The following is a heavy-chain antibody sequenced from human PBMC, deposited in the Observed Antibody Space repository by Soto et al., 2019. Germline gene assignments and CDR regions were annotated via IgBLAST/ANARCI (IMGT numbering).Heavy chain of an antibody. CDR1: GGSLSGFY. Sequence: QVQLQQWGAGLLKPSETLSLNCAVNGGSLSGFYWSWIRQPPGKGLEWIGEIKDGGYTNYSPSLKSXXTXSXDRSNNQFSLRLNSVTAADTGVYYCARGQEGVVATHWDQGALVTVSS. D-gene: IGHD5-12*01. CDR3: ARGQEGVVATH. V-gene: IGHV4-34*01. J-gene: IGHJ4*02. CDR2: IKDGGYT.